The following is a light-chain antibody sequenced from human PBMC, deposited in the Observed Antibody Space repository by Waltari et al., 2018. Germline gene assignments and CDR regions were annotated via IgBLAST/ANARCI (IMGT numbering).Light chain of an antibody. CDR1: QTIGGW. CDR2: KTS. Sequence: DIRLTQFPPTLSASVGDRVTITCRASQTIGGWLAGYQQKPGKAPILLIYKTSNLQTGVPSRFSGSGYGTDLTLTISSLQPDDFATYYCQQYNSYSYTFGQGTKLEIK. CDR3: QQYNSYSYT. J-gene: IGKJ2*01. V-gene: IGKV1-5*03.